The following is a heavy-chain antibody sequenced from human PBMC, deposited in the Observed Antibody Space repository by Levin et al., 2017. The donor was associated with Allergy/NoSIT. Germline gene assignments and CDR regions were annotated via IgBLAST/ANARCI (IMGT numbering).Heavy chain of an antibody. J-gene: IGHJ6*02. CDR3: AKSLRAVAGLNYYYYYGMDV. V-gene: IGHV3-30*18. D-gene: IGHD6-19*01. Sequence: GGSLRLSCEASGFSFSSYGMHWVRQAPGKGLEWVAAISYDGSNKYYADSVKGRFTISRDNSKNTLYVQMNSLRAEDTAVYYCAKSLRAVAGLNYYYYYGMDVWGQGTTVTVSS. CDR2: ISYDGSNK. CDR1: GFSFSSYG.